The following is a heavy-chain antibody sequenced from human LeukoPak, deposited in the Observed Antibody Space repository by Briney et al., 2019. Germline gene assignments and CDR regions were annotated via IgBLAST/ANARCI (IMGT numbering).Heavy chain of an antibody. Sequence: ASETLSLTCTVSGGSISSSSYYWGWIRQPPGKGLEWIGSIYYSGSTYYNPSLKSRVTISVDTSKNQFSLKLSSVTAADTAVYYCARDLDSSSWFDYWGQGTLVTVSS. CDR3: ARDLDSSSWFDY. CDR1: GGSISSSSYY. CDR2: IYYSGST. J-gene: IGHJ4*02. D-gene: IGHD6-13*01. V-gene: IGHV4-39*07.